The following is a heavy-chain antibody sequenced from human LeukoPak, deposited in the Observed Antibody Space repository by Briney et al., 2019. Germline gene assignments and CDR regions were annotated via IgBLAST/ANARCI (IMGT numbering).Heavy chain of an antibody. CDR1: GFTFRSYA. J-gene: IGHJ5*02. CDR3: AKPRYDFWSGYLPGLGWFDP. V-gene: IGHV3-23*01. D-gene: IGHD3-3*01. CDR2: IRSSGGTT. Sequence: PGGSLRLSCAASGFTFRSYAMSWVRQAPGKGLEWVSGIRSSGGTTYYADSVKGRFTISRDNSKNTLYLQMNSLRAEDTAVYYCAKPRYDFWSGYLPGLGWFDPWGQGTLVTVSS.